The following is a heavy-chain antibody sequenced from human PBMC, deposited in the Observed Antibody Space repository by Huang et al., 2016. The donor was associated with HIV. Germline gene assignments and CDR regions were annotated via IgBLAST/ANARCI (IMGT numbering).Heavy chain of an antibody. CDR2: IGSSSSYI. V-gene: IGHV3-21*06. Sequence: EVQLVESGGGLVKPGGSLRLSCVASGFTFTNYAMNWVRQATGRGLDGCSAIGSSSSYINYADSVKGRFTISRDDAKNSLYLQMNSLRAEDTAVYYCARPQGDKVRGIIRSYYYYYGMDVWGRGTTVTVSS. CDR1: GFTFTNYA. D-gene: IGHD3-10*01. J-gene: IGHJ6*02. CDR3: ARPQGDKVRGIIRSYYYYYGMDV.